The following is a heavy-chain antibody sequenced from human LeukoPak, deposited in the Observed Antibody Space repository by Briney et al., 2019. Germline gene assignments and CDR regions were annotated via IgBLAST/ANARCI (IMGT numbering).Heavy chain of an antibody. CDR2: ISSNGGST. J-gene: IGHJ5*02. D-gene: IGHD6-19*01. CDR3: VNQISGWVS. V-gene: IGHV3-64D*06. Sequence: GGSLRLSCAASGFTFSSLTMHWVRQAPGPGLEYVSAISSNGGSTFYADSVKGRFSISRDNSKNTLYLQMSSLRAEDTAVYYCVNQISGWVSWGQGTLVTVSP. CDR1: GFTFSSLT.